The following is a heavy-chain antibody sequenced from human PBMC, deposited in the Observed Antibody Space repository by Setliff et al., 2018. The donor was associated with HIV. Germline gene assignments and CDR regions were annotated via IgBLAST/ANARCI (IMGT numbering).Heavy chain of an antibody. CDR2: IHYSGST. V-gene: IGHV4-39*07. D-gene: IGHD6-6*01. Sequence: SETLSLTCPVSGGSISTSSYFWGWIRQPPGKGLEWIGSIHYSGSTYYNPSLKSRVTISVDTSKNPFSLKLSSVTAADTAVYYCARVSRGGSSRGWFDPWGQGTLVTVSS. CDR1: GGSISTSSYF. CDR3: ARVSRGGSSRGWFDP. J-gene: IGHJ5*02.